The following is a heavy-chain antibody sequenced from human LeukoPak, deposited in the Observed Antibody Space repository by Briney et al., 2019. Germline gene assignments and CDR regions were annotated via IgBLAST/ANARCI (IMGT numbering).Heavy chain of an antibody. CDR2: INHSGST. Sequence: PSETLSLTCAVYGGSFSGYYWSWIRQPPGKGLEWIGEINHSGSTNYNPSLKSRVTISVDTSKNQFSLKLSSVTAADTAVYYCARGRYCSSTSCFRPYYYGMDVWGQGTTVTVSS. CDR1: GGSFSGYY. J-gene: IGHJ6*02. D-gene: IGHD2-2*01. CDR3: ARGRYCSSTSCFRPYYYGMDV. V-gene: IGHV4-34*01.